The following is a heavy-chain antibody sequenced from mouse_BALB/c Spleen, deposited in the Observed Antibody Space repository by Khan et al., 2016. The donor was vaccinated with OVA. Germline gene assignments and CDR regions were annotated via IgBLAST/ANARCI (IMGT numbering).Heavy chain of an antibody. J-gene: IGHJ2*01. CDR3: ERVYGGEFDY. V-gene: IGHV3-2*02. CDR2: ISYSGKT. CDR1: GFSIASDYA. Sequence: QLEESGPGLVKPSQSLSLTCTVTGFSIASDYAWNWIRQFPGNKLEWMGFISYSGKTNYNPSLKSRISITRDTSKNQFFLQLNSVPFADTATYVGERVYGGEFDYWGQGTTLTASS. D-gene: IGHD1-1*02.